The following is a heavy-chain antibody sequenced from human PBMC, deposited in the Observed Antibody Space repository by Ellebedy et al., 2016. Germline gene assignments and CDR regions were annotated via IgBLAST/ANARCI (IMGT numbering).Heavy chain of an antibody. CDR2: IYYSGST. J-gene: IGHJ5*02. D-gene: IGHD2-2*01. CDR1: GGSISSYY. Sequence: SETLSLXXTVSGGSISSYYWSWIRQPPGKGLEWIGYIYYSGSTNYNPSLKSRVTMSVDTSKNQFSLKLSSVTAADTAVYYCARDVIPAAIWEPWFDPWGQGTLVTVSS. CDR3: ARDVIPAAIWEPWFDP. V-gene: IGHV4-59*12.